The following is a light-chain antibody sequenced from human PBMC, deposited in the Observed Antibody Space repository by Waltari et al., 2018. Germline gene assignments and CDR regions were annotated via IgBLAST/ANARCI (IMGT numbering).Light chain of an antibody. Sequence: QTVVTQEPSLTVSPGGTVTLTCASNTGAVTRPYFPNWSQQKPGPPPRGLIYTTSNKYSWTPARFSGSLRGGKATLTLSGVHPEDEADYYCLLRYNGVWVFGGGTKLSVL. CDR3: LLRYNGVWV. CDR2: TTS. J-gene: IGLJ3*02. V-gene: IGLV7-43*01. CDR1: TGAVTRPYF.